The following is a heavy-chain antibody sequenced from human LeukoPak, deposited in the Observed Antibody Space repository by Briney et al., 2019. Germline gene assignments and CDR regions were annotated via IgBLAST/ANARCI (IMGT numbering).Heavy chain of an antibody. Sequence: SETLSLTCTVSGGSISSYYWSWIRQPPGKGLEWIGYIYYSGSTNYNPSLKSRVTMSVDTSKNQFSLKLSSVTAADTAVYYCARSQSSGWLVVDDAFDIWGQGTMVTVSS. CDR3: ARSQSSGWLVVDDAFDI. V-gene: IGHV4-59*12. D-gene: IGHD6-19*01. CDR2: IYYSGST. J-gene: IGHJ3*02. CDR1: GGSISSYY.